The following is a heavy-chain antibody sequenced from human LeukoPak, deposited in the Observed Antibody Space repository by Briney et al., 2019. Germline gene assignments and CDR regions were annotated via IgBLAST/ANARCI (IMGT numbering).Heavy chain of an antibody. Sequence: ASVKVSCKVSGYTFTELSIHWVRRAPGKGLEWMGGFDREDDEIMYARKFQGRVTVTEDTSTDTAVMELRSLKSEDTAVYYRATAPLVGVPTFLDSWGQGTLVTVSS. J-gene: IGHJ4*02. V-gene: IGHV1-24*01. CDR1: GYTFTELS. CDR2: FDREDDEI. CDR3: ATAPLVGVPTFLDS. D-gene: IGHD1-26*01.